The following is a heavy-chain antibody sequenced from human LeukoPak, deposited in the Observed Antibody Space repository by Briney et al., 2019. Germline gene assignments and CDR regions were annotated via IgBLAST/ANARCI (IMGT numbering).Heavy chain of an antibody. D-gene: IGHD5-24*01. V-gene: IGHV3-74*01. Sequence: GGSLRLSCAASGFTFSYYWMHWVRQAPGKGLVWVSRINSDGSSTSYAYSVKGRFTISRDNAKNTLYLQMNSLTAEDTAVYYCARGARDGYNLWGQGTLVTVSS. CDR2: INSDGSST. CDR3: ARGARDGYNL. CDR1: GFTFSYYW. J-gene: IGHJ4*02.